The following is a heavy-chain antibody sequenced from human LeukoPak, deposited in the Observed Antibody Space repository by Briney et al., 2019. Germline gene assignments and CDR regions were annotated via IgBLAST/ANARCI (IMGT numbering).Heavy chain of an antibody. CDR1: GGSISSSSYY. J-gene: IGHJ6*03. V-gene: IGHV4-39*07. CDR3: ARTYYYGSSYMDV. Sequence: SETLSLTCTVSGGSISSSSYYWGWIRQPPGKGLEWIGSIYYSGSTYYNPSLKSRVTISVDTSKNQFSLKLSSVTAADTAVYYCARTYYYGSSYMDVWGKGTTVTISS. D-gene: IGHD3-10*01. CDR2: IYYSGST.